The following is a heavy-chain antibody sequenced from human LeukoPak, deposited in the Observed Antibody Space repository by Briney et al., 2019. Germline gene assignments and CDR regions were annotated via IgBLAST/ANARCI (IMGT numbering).Heavy chain of an antibody. D-gene: IGHD3-10*01. J-gene: IGHJ4*02. V-gene: IGHV3-23*01. CDR3: AKDYYGSGSYYNVFDY. CDR2: ISGSGGST. CDR1: GFTFSSYA. Sequence: GSLRLSCAASGFTFSSYAMSWVRQAPGKGLEWVSAISGSGGSTYYADSVKGRFTISRDNSKNTLYLQMNSLRAEDTAVYYCAKDYYGSGSYYNVFDYWGQGTLVTVSS.